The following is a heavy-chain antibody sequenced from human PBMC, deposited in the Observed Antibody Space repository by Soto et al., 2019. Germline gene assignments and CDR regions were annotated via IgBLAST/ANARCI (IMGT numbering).Heavy chain of an antibody. J-gene: IGHJ4*02. V-gene: IGHV1-69*02. CDR1: GGTFSSYT. D-gene: IGHD4-17*01. CDR2: IIPILGIA. Sequence: QVQLVQSGAEVKKPGSSVKVSCTASGGTFSSYTINWVRQAPGQGLEWMGRIIPILGIANYAQKFQGRVTITADKSTSTAYMELSSLTSEDTAVYYCARYYGDYNAGYWGQGTLVTVSS. CDR3: ARYYGDYNAGY.